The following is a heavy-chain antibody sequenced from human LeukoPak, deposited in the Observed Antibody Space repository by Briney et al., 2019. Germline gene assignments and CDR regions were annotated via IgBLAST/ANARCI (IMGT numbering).Heavy chain of an antibody. J-gene: IGHJ5*02. Sequence: PGGSLRLSCAASGFTFSSYGMHWVRQAPGKGLEWVAFIRCDGSNKYYADSVKGRFTISRDNSKNTLYLQMNSLRAEDTAVYYCAKGYGSGSYSRLFDPWGQGTLVTVSS. D-gene: IGHD3-10*01. CDR3: AKGYGSGSYSRLFDP. V-gene: IGHV3-30*02. CDR1: GFTFSSYG. CDR2: IRCDGSNK.